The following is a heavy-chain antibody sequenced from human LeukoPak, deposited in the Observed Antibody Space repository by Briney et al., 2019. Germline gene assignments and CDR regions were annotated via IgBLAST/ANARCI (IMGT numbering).Heavy chain of an antibody. Sequence: PSQTLSLTCTVSGGSISSGDYYWSWIRQPPGKGLEWIGYIYYSGSTDYNPSLKSRVSISVDTSKNQFSLKLTSVTAADTAVYYCARTSYSYGYAADYWGQGTLVTVSS. V-gene: IGHV4-30-4*01. J-gene: IGHJ4*02. CDR1: GGSISSGDYY. D-gene: IGHD5-18*01. CDR3: ARTSYSYGYAADY. CDR2: IYYSGST.